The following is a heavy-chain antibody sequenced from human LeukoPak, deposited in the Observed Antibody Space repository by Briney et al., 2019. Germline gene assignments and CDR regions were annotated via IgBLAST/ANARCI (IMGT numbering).Heavy chain of an antibody. CDR1: GYTFTGYY. D-gene: IGHD2-15*01. J-gene: IGHJ5*02. CDR2: INPNSGGT. V-gene: IGHV1-2*06. Sequence: ASVKVSCKASGYTFTGYYMHWVRQAPGQGLKWMGRINPNSGGTNYAQKFQGRVTMTRDTSISTAYMELSRLRSDDTAVYYCARAEYCSGGSCYSFDPWGQGTLVTVSS. CDR3: ARAEYCSGGSCYSFDP.